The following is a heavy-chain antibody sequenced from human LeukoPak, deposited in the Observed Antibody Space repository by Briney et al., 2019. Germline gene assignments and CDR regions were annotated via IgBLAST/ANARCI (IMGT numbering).Heavy chain of an antibody. J-gene: IGHJ5*02. CDR3: ARDSNSGYDLYNWFDP. CDR1: GYTFTSYA. CDR2: INAGNGNT. D-gene: IGHD5-12*01. V-gene: IGHV1-3*01. Sequence: ASVKVSCKASGYTFTSYAMHWVRQAPGQRLEWMGWINAGNGNTKYSQKFQGRVTITRDTSASTAYMEPSSLRSEDTAVYYCARDSNSGYDLYNWFDPWGQGTLVTVSS.